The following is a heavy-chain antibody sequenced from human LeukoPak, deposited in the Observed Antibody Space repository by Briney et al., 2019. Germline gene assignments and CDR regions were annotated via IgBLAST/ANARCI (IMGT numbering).Heavy chain of an antibody. CDR3: ATIRGDFWNDLDGMDA. D-gene: IGHD1-1*01. Sequence: ASVKVSCKASGYTFTSYAMHWVRQAPGQRLEWMGWINAGNGNTKHSQKFQGRVTMTEDTSTDTAYMELSSLRSEDTAVYYCATIRGDFWNDLDGMDAWGQGTTVTVSS. V-gene: IGHV1-3*01. CDR2: INAGNGNT. J-gene: IGHJ6*02. CDR1: GYTFTSYA.